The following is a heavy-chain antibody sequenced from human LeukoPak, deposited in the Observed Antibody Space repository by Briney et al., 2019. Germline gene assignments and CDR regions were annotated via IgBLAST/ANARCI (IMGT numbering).Heavy chain of an antibody. V-gene: IGHV4-59*08. CDR3: ARQGAYRRGDFDP. J-gene: IGHJ5*02. CDR2: IYYRGSA. D-gene: IGHD3-10*01. CDR1: GGSISSYY. Sequence: KPSETLSLTCTVSGGSISSYYWSWIRQPPGKGLEWIGYIYYRGSANYNPSLKSRVTISVDTSKNQFSLKLSSVTAADTAVYYCARQGAYRRGDFDPWGQGTLVTVSS.